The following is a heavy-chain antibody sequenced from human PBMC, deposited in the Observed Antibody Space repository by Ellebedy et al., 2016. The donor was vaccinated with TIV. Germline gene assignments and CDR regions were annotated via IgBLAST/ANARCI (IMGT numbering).Heavy chain of an antibody. V-gene: IGHV3-21*01. Sequence: GESLKISCAASGFTFSSYSMNWVRQAPGKGLEWVSSISSSSSYIYYADSVKGRFTISRDNAKNSLYLQMNSLRAEDTAVYYCARVQFAGSGYYYFDYWGQGTLVTVSS. D-gene: IGHD3-22*01. CDR1: GFTFSSYS. J-gene: IGHJ4*02. CDR2: ISSSSSYI. CDR3: ARVQFAGSGYYYFDY.